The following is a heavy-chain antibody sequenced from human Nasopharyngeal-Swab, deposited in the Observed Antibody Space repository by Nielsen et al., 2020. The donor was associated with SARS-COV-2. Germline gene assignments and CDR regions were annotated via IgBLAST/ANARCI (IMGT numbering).Heavy chain of an antibody. D-gene: IGHD1-14*01. V-gene: IGHV3-23*01. CDR1: GFTFSNYA. J-gene: IGHJ4*02. CDR2: INNRGDDT. Sequence: GGSLRLSCAASGFTFSNYAMSWVRQAPGKGLEWVSTINNRGDDTHYVDSVRGRFTVSRDNSKNTLYLQMSSLRAEDTAVYYCAKGTGMTYRAIDYWGQGTLVTASS. CDR3: AKGTGMTYRAIDY.